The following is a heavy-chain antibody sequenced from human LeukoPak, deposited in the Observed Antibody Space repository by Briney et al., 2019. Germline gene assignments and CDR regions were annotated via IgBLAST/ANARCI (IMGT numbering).Heavy chain of an antibody. J-gene: IGHJ4*02. D-gene: IGHD1-26*01. CDR1: GYTFTDYY. CDR2: INLNSRGT. Sequence: ASVKVSCKASGYTFTDYYMHWVRQAPGQGLEWMGWINLNSRGTNYAQKFQGRVTMTRDTSISTAYMELNRLRSDDTAVYYCARDSLYSGSYFFSGWGQGTLVTVSS. CDR3: ARDSLYSGSYFFSG. V-gene: IGHV1-2*02.